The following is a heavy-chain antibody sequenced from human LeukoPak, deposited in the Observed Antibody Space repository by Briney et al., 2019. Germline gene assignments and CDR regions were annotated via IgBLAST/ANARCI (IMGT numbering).Heavy chain of an antibody. D-gene: IGHD6-19*01. J-gene: IGHJ3*02. V-gene: IGHV3-21*01. Sequence: GGSLRLSCAASGFAFNNYVMTWVRQAPGKGLEWVSSISSSSSYIYYADSVKGRFTISRDNAKNSLYLQMNSLRAEDTAVYYCAKMGLPRHVAVAGAGGAFDIWGQGTMVTVSS. CDR3: AKMGLPRHVAVAGAGGAFDI. CDR2: ISSSSSYI. CDR1: GFAFNNYV.